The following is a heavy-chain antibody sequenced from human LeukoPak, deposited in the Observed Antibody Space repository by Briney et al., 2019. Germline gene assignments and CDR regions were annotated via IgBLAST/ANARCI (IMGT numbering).Heavy chain of an antibody. D-gene: IGHD3-16*02. CDR1: GFTFSSYS. Sequence: GGSLRLSCAASGFTFSSYSMNWVRQAPGKGLEWVSSISSSSSYIYYADSVKGRFTISRDNAKNSLYLQMNSLRAEDTAVYYCARGGYDYVWGSYQDYWGQGTLVTVSS. V-gene: IGHV3-21*01. CDR2: ISSSSSYI. J-gene: IGHJ4*02. CDR3: ARGGYDYVWGSYQDY.